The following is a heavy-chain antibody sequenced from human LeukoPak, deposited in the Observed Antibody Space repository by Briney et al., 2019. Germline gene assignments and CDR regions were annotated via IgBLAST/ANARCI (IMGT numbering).Heavy chain of an antibody. V-gene: IGHV4-34*01. Sequence: PSETLSLTCAVYGGSFSGYYWSWIRQPPGKGLEWIGEINHSGSTNYNPSLKSRVTISVDTSKNQFSLKLSSVTAADTAVYYCASGRDGYNYYFDYWGQGTLVTVSS. CDR3: ASGRDGYNYYFDY. J-gene: IGHJ4*02. CDR1: GGSFSGYY. D-gene: IGHD5-24*01. CDR2: INHSGST.